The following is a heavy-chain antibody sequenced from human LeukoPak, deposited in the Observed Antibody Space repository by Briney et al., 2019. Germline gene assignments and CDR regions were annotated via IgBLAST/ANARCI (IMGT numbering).Heavy chain of an antibody. V-gene: IGHV4-4*09. CDR2: IYTSGST. Sequence: SETLSLTCTVSGGSISSYYWSWIRQPPGEGREWIGYIYTSGSTNYNPSLKSRVTISVDTSKTQFSLKLSSVTAADTAVYYCASAGRELEPTERSFDYWGQGTLLTVSS. D-gene: IGHD1-1*01. CDR1: GGSISSYY. CDR3: ASAGRELEPTERSFDY. J-gene: IGHJ4*02.